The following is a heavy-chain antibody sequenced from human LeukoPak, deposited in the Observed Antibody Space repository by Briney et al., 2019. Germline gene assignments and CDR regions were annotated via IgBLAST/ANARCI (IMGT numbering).Heavy chain of an antibody. J-gene: IGHJ4*02. V-gene: IGHV3-20*04. CDR1: GFTVDDYG. D-gene: IGHD6-6*01. CDR3: ARDVRVYSSSSPPGY. Sequence: GGSLRLSXAASGFTVDDYGMSWVRQAPGKGLEWDSGINWNGGSTCYADSVKGRFTISRDNAKNSLYLQMNSLRAEDTALYYCARDVRVYSSSSPPGYWGQGTLVTVSS. CDR2: INWNGGST.